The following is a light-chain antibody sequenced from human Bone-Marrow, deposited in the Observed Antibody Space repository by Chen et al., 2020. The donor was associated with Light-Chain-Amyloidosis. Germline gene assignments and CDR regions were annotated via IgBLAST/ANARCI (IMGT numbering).Light chain of an antibody. CDR2: WAS. Sequence: DIVMTQSPDSLAVSLGARATINCKSSQSILYSSNNMNYLAWYQQKPGQPPKLLIYWASTRYSGVPDRFSGSGSGTDFTLTISSLQAEDVSTYYCQQYYDTPDTFGQGPELEIK. V-gene: IGKV4-1*01. CDR1: QSILYSSNNMNY. J-gene: IGKJ2*01. CDR3: QQYYDTPDT.